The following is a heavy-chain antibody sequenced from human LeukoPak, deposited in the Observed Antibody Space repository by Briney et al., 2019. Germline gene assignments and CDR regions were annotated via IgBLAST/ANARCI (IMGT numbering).Heavy chain of an antibody. V-gene: IGHV1-18*01. J-gene: IGHJ3*02. Sequence: ASVKVSCKASGYTFTSYGISWVRQAPGQGLEWMGWISAYNGNTNYAQKLQGRVTMTTDTSTSTAYMELRSLRSDDTAVYYCARSPYSSSSSAAFDIWGQGTMVTVSS. CDR2: ISAYNGNT. CDR3: ARSPYSSSSSAAFDI. CDR1: GYTFTSYG. D-gene: IGHD6-6*01.